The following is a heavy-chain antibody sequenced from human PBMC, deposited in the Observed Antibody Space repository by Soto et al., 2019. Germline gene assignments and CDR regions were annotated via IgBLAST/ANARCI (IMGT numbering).Heavy chain of an antibody. CDR2: IIPIFGTA. CDR3: ARGVYCRSTGCYVDYFDY. Sequence: SVKVSCKASAGTFSAYVFSWVRQAPGQGLEWMGEIIPIFGTAKYAQKFQGRVTLTADESTNTAYMDLSTLRSEDTAVYYCARGVYCRSTGCYVDYFDYWGQGTLVTVSS. V-gene: IGHV1-69*13. J-gene: IGHJ4*02. CDR1: AGTFSAYV. D-gene: IGHD2-2*01.